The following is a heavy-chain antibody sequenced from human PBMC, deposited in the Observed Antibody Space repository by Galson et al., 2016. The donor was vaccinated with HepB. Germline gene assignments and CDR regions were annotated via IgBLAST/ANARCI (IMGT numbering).Heavy chain of an antibody. CDR3: ARDPSVRLLRHFDL. J-gene: IGHJ2*01. CDR2: INTNTGNP. V-gene: IGHV7-4-1*02. CDR1: GYSFTTYT. D-gene: IGHD6-25*01. Sequence: SVKVSCKASGYSFTTYTMNWVRQAPGQGLEWMGWINTNTGNPTYAQGFTGRFVFSLDTSVSTAYLQISSLKAEDTAVYYCARDPSVRLLRHFDLWDRGTLVTVSS.